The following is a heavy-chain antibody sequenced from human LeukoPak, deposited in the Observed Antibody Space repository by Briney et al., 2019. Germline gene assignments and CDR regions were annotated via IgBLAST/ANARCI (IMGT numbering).Heavy chain of an antibody. CDR1: GYTFTGYY. CDR2: INPNSGGT. CDR3: ARDLLFYSGSYSDYFDY. J-gene: IGHJ4*02. Sequence: ASVKVSCKASGYTFTGYYMHWVRQAPGQGLEWMGWINPNSGGTNYAQKFQGRVTMTRDTSISTAYMELSRLRSDDTAVYYCARDLLFYSGSYSDYFDYWGQGTLVTVSS. V-gene: IGHV1-2*02. D-gene: IGHD1-26*01.